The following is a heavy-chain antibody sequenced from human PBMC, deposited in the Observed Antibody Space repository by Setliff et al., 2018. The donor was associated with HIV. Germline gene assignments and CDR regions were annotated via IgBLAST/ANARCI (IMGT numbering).Heavy chain of an antibody. CDR2: ISGSGTYT. V-gene: IGHV3-21*01. Sequence: PGESLKISCVTSGFTFTSHSMNWVRLRPGKGLGWVASISGSGTYTHYADSVRGRFTVSRGNAKNSLWLQLDSLKVEDTALYFCVRSLSGNSSTYYWAFDFWGQGAPVTVSS. CDR3: VRSLSGNSSTYYWAFDF. J-gene: IGHJ4*02. CDR1: GFTFTSHS. D-gene: IGHD3-22*01.